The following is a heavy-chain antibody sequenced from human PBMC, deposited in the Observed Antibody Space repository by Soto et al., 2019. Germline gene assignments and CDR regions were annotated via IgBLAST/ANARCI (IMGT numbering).Heavy chain of an antibody. V-gene: IGHV3-7*03. CDR1: GFAFSSFC. CDR3: VRGYSDYTDYFDY. Sequence: GETLRLSCAVSGFAFSSFCMSWVRQAPGKGLEWVAIIKQDGSRKYYVDSVKGRFTVSRDNAKKSLYLQMNSRRPEDTAVYYCVRGYSDYTDYFDYWGQGTLVTVSS. CDR2: IKQDGSRK. J-gene: IGHJ4*02. D-gene: IGHD5-12*01.